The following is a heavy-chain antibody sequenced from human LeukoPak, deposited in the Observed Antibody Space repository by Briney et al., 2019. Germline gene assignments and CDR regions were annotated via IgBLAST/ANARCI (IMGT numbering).Heavy chain of an antibody. D-gene: IGHD3-16*01. CDR1: GYSFTNYW. J-gene: IGHJ3*02. CDR3: ARDRLYHAFDI. Sequence: GESLKISFKGSGYSFTNYWIGWVRQMPGKGLEWMGIINPGDSDTRYSPSFQGQVTISVDKFISTAYLQWSSLKASDTAVYYCARDRLYHAFDIWGQGTMVTVSS. CDR2: INPGDSDT. V-gene: IGHV5-51*01.